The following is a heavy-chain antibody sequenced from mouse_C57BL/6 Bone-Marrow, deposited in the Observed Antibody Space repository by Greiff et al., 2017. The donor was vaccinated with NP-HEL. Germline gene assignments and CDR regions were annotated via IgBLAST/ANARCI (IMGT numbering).Heavy chain of an antibody. J-gene: IGHJ4*01. V-gene: IGHV1-9*01. Sequence: QVQLQQSGAELMKPGASVKLSCKATGYTFTGYWIEWVTQRPGHGLEWIGEILPGSGSTNYNAKFTGQDTFTADTSYNTAYMQLSSLTTEDSSIYYCAVRKDYWGQGTSVTVSS. D-gene: IGHD1-1*01. CDR2: ILPGSGST. CDR1: GYTFTGYW. CDR3: AVRKDY.